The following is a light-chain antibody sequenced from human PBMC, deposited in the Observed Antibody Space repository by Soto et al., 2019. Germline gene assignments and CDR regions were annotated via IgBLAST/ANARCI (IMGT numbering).Light chain of an antibody. J-gene: IGKJ1*01. Sequence: DIQMTQSPSTLSASVGDRVTITCRASQSISSWLAWYQQKPGKAPKLLIYDASSLESGVPSRFGGSGSGTEFTLTISSLKPDDFATYYCQEYQSYSRRFGQGTKVDI. CDR2: DAS. CDR3: QEYQSYSRR. CDR1: QSISSW. V-gene: IGKV1-5*01.